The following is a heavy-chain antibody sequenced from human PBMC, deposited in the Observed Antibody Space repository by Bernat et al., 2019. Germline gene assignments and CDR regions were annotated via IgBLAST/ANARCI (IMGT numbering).Heavy chain of an antibody. D-gene: IGHD1-26*01. J-gene: IGHJ4*02. CDR3: ARDKSGSYYGGIDY. Sequence: EVQLVESGGGLVKPGGSLRLSCAASGLTFSGYGMNWVRQAPGKGLEWVSSITSHSSYIYYTDSLKSRFTIANDNAKSSLYLQMNSLRAEDTAVYYCARDKSGSYYGGIDYWGQGTLLTVSS. CDR1: GLTFSGYG. V-gene: IGHV3-21*01. CDR2: ITSHSSYI.